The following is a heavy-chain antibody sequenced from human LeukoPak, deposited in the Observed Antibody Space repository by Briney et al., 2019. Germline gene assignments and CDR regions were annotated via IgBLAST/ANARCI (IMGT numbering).Heavy chain of an antibody. J-gene: IGHJ4*02. V-gene: IGHV1-69*06. D-gene: IGHD5-24*01. CDR1: GGTFSSYA. CDR2: IIPISGTA. CDR3: ARVRSRDGYNLGYFDY. Sequence: SVKVSCKASGGTFSSYAISWVRQAPGQGLEWMGGIIPISGTANYAQKFQGRVTITADKSTSTAYMELSSLRSEDTAVYYCARVRSRDGYNLGYFDYWGQGTLVTVSS.